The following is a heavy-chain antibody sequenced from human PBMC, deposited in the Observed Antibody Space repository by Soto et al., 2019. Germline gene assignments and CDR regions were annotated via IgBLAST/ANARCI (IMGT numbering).Heavy chain of an antibody. CDR2: ISGSGGST. CDR1: GFTFSSYA. V-gene: IGHV3-23*01. J-gene: IGHJ4*02. Sequence: QPGGSLRLSCAASGFTFSSYAMSWVRQAPGKGLEWVSAISGSGGSTYYADSVKGRFTISRDNSKNTLYLQMDSLRAEDTAVYYCTKGPRPRSIVVVIDDFFFDYWGQGPLVTTSS. D-gene: IGHD3-22*01. CDR3: TKGPRPRSIVVVIDDFFFDY.